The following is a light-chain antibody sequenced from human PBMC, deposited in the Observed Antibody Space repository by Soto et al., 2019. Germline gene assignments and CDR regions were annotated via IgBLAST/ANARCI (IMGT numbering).Light chain of an antibody. J-gene: IGLJ1*01. Sequence: QSVLTQPPSVSGAPGQRVTISCTGRSSNIGAGYDVHWYQQLPGTAPKLLIYGNSNRPSGVPDRFSGSKSCTSAALAITGLQAVDEADYYCQSYDSSLSGYVFGTGTKRTVL. CDR2: GNS. CDR1: SSNIGAGYD. V-gene: IGLV1-40*01. CDR3: QSYDSSLSGYV.